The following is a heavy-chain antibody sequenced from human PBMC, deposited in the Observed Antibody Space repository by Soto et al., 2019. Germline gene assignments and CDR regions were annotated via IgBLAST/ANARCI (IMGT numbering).Heavy chain of an antibody. CDR1: GYTFSDYH. V-gene: IGHV1-2*02. Sequence: QVQLVQSGAEVKNPGASVKVSCKASGYTFSDYHMHWVRQAPGQGLEWMGWIYPNTGGTSYAQKFQGRVTMTRDTSIRTAYRELSRLRSDDTAVYYCAKEMQRGIDVWGQGTMVTVSS. CDR2: IYPNTGGT. CDR3: AKEMQRGIDV. J-gene: IGHJ6*02.